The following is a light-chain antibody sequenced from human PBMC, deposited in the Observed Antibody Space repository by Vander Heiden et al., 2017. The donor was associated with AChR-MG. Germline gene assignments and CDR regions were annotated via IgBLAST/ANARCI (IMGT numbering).Light chain of an antibody. CDR1: SLRSYY. CDR2: GKN. V-gene: IGLV3-19*01. Sequence: SSELTQDPAVSVALGQTVRITCPVDSLRSYYASWYQQKPGQAPVLVIYGKNNRPSGIPDRFSGSSSGNTASLTITGAQAEDEAYYYCNSQDSSGNLLFGGGTKLTVL. CDR3: NSQDSSGNLL. J-gene: IGLJ2*01.